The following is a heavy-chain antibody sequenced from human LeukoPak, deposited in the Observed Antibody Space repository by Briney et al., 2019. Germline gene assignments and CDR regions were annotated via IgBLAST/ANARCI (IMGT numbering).Heavy chain of an antibody. Sequence: ASETLSLTCNVSGGFISSYYWSWIRQPPGKRLEWIGYIYYTESTNYNPSLKSRGTISVDTSKNQFSLKLSSVTAADTSVYYCASLQKGIGYCSSTSCFYFDYWGQGTLVTVSS. CDR1: GGFISSYY. CDR3: ASLQKGIGYCSSTSCFYFDY. CDR2: IYYTEST. D-gene: IGHD2-2*01. V-gene: IGHV4-59*01. J-gene: IGHJ4*02.